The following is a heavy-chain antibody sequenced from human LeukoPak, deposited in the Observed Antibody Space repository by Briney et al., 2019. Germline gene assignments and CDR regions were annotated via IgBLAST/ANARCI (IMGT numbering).Heavy chain of an antibody. D-gene: IGHD2-15*01. CDR3: ARDYCSGGSCYVGY. V-gene: IGHV4-4*07. CDR1: GGSISSYY. J-gene: IGHJ4*02. CDR2: IYTSGST. Sequence: SETLSLTCTVSGGSISSYYWSWIRQPAGKGLDWIGRIYTSGSTNYNPSLKSRVTMSVDTSKNQFSLKLSYVTAADTAVYYCARDYCSGGSCYVGYWGQGTLVTVSS.